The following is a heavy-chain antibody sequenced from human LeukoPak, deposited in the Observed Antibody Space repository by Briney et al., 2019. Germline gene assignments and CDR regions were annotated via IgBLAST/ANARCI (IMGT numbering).Heavy chain of an antibody. J-gene: IGHJ6*02. D-gene: IGHD3-3*01. CDR2: IHYVGSP. V-gene: IGHV4-39*01. CDR3: ARLPITKRAMDV. Sequence: SETLSLTCSVSGDSIKSGDAYWGWIRQSPLKGLEWIASIHYVGSPYYNPSLNSRRVTMSVDTAKNQFSLKLTSVTAADSAVYYCARLPITKRAMDVWGQGTTVTVSS. CDR1: GDSIKSGDAY.